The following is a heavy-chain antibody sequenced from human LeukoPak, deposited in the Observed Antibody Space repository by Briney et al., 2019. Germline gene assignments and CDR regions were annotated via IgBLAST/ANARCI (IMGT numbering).Heavy chain of an antibody. CDR1: GYTFTGYY. V-gene: IGHV1-2*02. J-gene: IGHJ4*02. D-gene: IGHD2-15*01. CDR3: ARPYCSGGSCHDYFDY. CDR2: INPHTGGT. Sequence: ASVKVSCKASGYTFTGYYMHWVRQAPGRGLEWMGWINPHTGGTNYAQKFQGRVTMTRDTSISTAYMELSGLTSDDTAVYYCARPYCSGGSCHDYFDYWGQGTLVTVSS.